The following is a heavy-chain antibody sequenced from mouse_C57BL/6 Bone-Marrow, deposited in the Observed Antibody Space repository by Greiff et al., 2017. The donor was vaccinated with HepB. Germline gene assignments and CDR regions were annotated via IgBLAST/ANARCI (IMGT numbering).Heavy chain of an antibody. D-gene: IGHD1-1*01. V-gene: IGHV1-82*01. CDR1: GYALSSSW. Sequence: VQRVESGPELVKPGASVKISCKASGYALSSSWMNWVKQGPGNGLEWIGRIYPGDGDTTYNGKFKGKATLTADKSSSTAYMQLSSLTSEDSAVYFCARSLPNYYYGSDYFDYWGQGTTLTVSS. J-gene: IGHJ2*01. CDR2: IYPGDGDT. CDR3: ARSLPNYYYGSDYFDY.